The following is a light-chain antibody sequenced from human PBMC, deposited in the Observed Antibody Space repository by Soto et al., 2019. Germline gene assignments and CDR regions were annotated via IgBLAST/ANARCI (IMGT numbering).Light chain of an antibody. CDR2: GAS. CDR3: QQYSNWPPGT. V-gene: IGKV3-15*01. CDR1: QSVGSN. J-gene: IGKJ1*01. Sequence: EIVMTQSPATLSVSPGERATLSCRASQSVGSNLAWYQQKPGQAPRLLIYGASTRATGIPARFSGSGSGTEFTLTISSLQSADFAVYYCQQYSNWPPGTFGQGTKVDIK.